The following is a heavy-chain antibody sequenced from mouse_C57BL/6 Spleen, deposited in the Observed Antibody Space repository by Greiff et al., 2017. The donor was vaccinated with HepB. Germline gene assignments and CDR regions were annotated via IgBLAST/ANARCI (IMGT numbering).Heavy chain of an antibody. Sequence: QVHVKQSGAELVRPGSSVKLSCKASGYTFTSYWMHWVKQRPLQGLEWIGNIDPSDSETHYHQKFKDKTTFTVDKSSSTAYMQLSSRTSEDSAVYYCARGVLRYYAMDYWGQGTSVTVSS. CDR3: ARGVLRYYAMDY. J-gene: IGHJ4*01. CDR2: IDPSDSET. D-gene: IGHD2-14*01. CDR1: GYTFTSYW. V-gene: IGHV1-52*01.